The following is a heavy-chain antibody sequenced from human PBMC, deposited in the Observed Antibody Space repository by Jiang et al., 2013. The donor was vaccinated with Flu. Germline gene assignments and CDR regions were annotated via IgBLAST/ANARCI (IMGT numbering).Heavy chain of an antibody. Sequence: SGYTFITYGISWVRQAPGQGLEWMGWISTYNGNTNYAQKFQGRATMTTDTSTSTAYMELRSLGSDDTAVYYCARALWSGYYQTVDYWGQGTLVTVSS. CDR2: ISTYNGNT. CDR1: GYTFITYG. D-gene: IGHD3-3*01. CDR3: ARALWSGYYQTVDY. V-gene: IGHV1-18*04. J-gene: IGHJ4*02.